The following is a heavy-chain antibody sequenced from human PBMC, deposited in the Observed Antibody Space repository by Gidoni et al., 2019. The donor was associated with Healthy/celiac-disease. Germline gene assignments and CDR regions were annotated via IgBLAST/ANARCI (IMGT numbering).Heavy chain of an antibody. CDR3: ARDRGWGCSGGSCYVGWFDP. CDR2: INAGNGNT. V-gene: IGHV1-3*01. J-gene: IGHJ5*02. D-gene: IGHD2-15*01. Sequence: QVQLVQSGAEVKKPGASVQVSCKASGHTFTSYAMHWVRQAPGHRLEWMGWINAGNGNTKYSQKFQGVIPITRDTSASTAYMELSSLRSEDTAVYYCARDRGWGCSGGSCYVGWFDPWGQGTLVTVSS. CDR1: GHTFTSYA.